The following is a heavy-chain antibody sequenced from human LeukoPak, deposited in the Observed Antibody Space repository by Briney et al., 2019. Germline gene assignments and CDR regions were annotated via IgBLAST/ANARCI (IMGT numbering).Heavy chain of an antibody. CDR3: AKDLGQLPYTGYFDY. Sequence: GGSLRLSCAASGCTFSSYAMSWVRQAPGKGLEWVSAINGSGGSTYYADSVKGRFTISRDNSMNTLYLQMNSLRAEDTAVYYCAKDLGQLPYTGYFDYWGQGTLVTVSS. V-gene: IGHV3-23*01. CDR1: GCTFSSYA. CDR2: INGSGGST. J-gene: IGHJ4*02. D-gene: IGHD2-2*01.